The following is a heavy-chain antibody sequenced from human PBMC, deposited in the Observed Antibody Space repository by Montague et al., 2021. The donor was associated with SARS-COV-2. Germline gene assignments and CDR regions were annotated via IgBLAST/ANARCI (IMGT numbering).Heavy chain of an antibody. CDR3: RVIPAAIPNGPNASYMDV. J-gene: IGHJ6*03. CDR1: GGSFSGYY. D-gene: IGHD2-2*02. Sequence: SETLSLTCAVYGGSFSGYYWSWIRQSPGKGLEWIGKINHSGSTNYNPSLKSRVTIPLDTSKNQFSLKLSSVTAADTSVYYCRVIPAAIPNGPNASYMDVWGKGTKVTVSS. CDR2: INHSGST. V-gene: IGHV4-34*01.